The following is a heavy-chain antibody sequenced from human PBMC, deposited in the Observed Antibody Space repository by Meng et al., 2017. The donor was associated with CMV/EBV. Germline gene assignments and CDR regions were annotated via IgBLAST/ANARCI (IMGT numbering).Heavy chain of an antibody. Sequence: GGSLRLSCAASGFTFSSYGMHWVRQAPGKGLEWVAVIWYDGSNKYYADSVKGRFTISRDNSKNTLYLQMNSLRAEDTAVYYCARLRYCSSTSCSLGGRYYYYGMDVWGQGTTVTVSS. CDR3: ARLRYCSSTSCSLGGRYYYYGMDV. J-gene: IGHJ6*02. CDR2: IWYDGSNK. CDR1: GFTFSSYG. D-gene: IGHD2-2*01. V-gene: IGHV3-33*01.